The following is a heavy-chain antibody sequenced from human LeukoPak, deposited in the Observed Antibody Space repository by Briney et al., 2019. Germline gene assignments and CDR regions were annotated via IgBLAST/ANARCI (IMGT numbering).Heavy chain of an antibody. D-gene: IGHD6-13*01. CDR2: FDPEDGET. CDR3: ARDYGVDIAAAGPGLDYYYGMDV. Sequence: ASVKVSCKVSGYTLTELSMHWVRQAPGKGLEWMGGFDPEDGETIYAQKFQGRVTMTEDTSTDTAYMELSSLRPEDTAVYYCARDYGVDIAAAGPGLDYYYGMDVWGQGTTVTVSS. V-gene: IGHV1-24*01. CDR1: GYTLTELS. J-gene: IGHJ6*02.